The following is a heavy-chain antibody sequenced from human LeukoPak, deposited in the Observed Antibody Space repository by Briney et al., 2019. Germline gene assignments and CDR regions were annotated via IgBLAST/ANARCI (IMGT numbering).Heavy chain of an antibody. CDR1: GGSISSSSYY. J-gene: IGHJ4*02. D-gene: IGHD4-11*01. V-gene: IGHV4-39*01. Sequence: SETLSLTCTVSGGSISSSSYYWGWIRQPPVKGLEWIGSIYYSGTTYYNPSLKSRVTISVDTSKNQFSLKLSSVTAADTAVYYCASSLQSDDYWGQGTLVTVSS. CDR2: IYYSGTT. CDR3: ASSLQSDDY.